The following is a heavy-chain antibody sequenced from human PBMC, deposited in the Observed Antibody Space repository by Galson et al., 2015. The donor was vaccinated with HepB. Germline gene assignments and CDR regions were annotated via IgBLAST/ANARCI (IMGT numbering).Heavy chain of an antibody. V-gene: IGHV3-33*08. Sequence: SLRLSCAASGFTFSSYGMHWVRQAPGKGLEWVAVIWYDGSNKYYADSVKGRFTISRDNSKNTLYLQMNSLRAEDTAVYYCARGSVVYYFDYWGQGTMVTVSS. D-gene: IGHD2-8*02. J-gene: IGHJ4*03. CDR2: IWYDGSNK. CDR1: GFTFSSYG. CDR3: ARGSVVYYFDY.